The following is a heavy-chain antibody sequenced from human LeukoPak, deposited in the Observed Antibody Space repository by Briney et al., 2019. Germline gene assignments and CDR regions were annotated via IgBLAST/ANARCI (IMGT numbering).Heavy chain of an antibody. Sequence: GRSLRLSCAASGVTFDDYAMHWVRQAPGKGLEWVSGISRNSGSICYAVSVKSRFTISRNNANNSLYLQMNSLRAEDTALYYCAKAVGSGYSSTSFDYWGQGTLVTVSS. J-gene: IGHJ4*02. V-gene: IGHV3-9*01. D-gene: IGHD3-22*01. CDR3: AKAVGSGYSSTSFDY. CDR2: ISRNSGSI. CDR1: GVTFDDYA.